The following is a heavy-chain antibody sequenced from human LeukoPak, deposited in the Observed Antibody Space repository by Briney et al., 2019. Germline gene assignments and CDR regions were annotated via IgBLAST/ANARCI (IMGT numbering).Heavy chain of an antibody. V-gene: IGHV1-2*02. Sequence: ASVKVSCKASGYTFTGYYMHWVRQAPGQGLEWMGWINPNSGGTNYAQKFQGRVTMTRDTSISTAYMELSRLRFDDTAVYYCARGGDGYNSPDFDYWGQGTLVTVSS. CDR1: GYTFTGYY. CDR2: INPNSGGT. CDR3: ARGGDGYNSPDFDY. J-gene: IGHJ4*02. D-gene: IGHD5-24*01.